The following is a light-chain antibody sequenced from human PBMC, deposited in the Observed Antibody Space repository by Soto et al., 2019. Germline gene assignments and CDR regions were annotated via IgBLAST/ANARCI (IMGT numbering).Light chain of an antibody. CDR1: ESISRH. V-gene: IGKV1-39*01. CDR2: AAP. J-gene: IGKJ5*01. CDR3: QQTYTTLSIT. Sequence: DIQMTQSPSSLSGSVGDRVTITCRASESISRHLNWYQQKPGKAPKLLIYAAPSLQNGVPSRFRGGGSGTDFTLTISNLQPEDFATYYCQQTYTTLSITFGQGTRLEIK.